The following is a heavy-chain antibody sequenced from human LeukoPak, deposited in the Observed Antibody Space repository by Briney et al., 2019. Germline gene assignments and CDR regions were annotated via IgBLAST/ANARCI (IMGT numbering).Heavy chain of an antibody. D-gene: IGHD3-9*01. J-gene: IGHJ5*02. CDR2: ISGSGGST. CDR1: GFTFSSYA. V-gene: IGHV3-23*01. CDR3: AKNPSGTILYNWFDP. Sequence: TGGSLRLSCAASGFTFSSYAMSWVRQAPGKGLEWVSAISGSGGSTDYADSVKGRFTISRDNSENTLYLQMNSLRAEDTAVYYCAKNPSGTILYNWFDPWGQGTLVTVSS.